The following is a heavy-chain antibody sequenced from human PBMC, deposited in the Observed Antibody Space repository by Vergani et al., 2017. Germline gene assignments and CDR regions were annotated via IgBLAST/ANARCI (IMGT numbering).Heavy chain of an antibody. V-gene: IGHV4-61*02. CDR2: IYTSGST. CDR1: GGSISSGSYY. D-gene: IGHD3-10*01. CDR3: ARYFGWGGAFDI. Sequence: QVQLQESGPGLVKPSQTLSLTCTVSGGSISSGSYYWSWIRQPAGKGLEWIGRIYTSGSTNYNPSLKSRVTISVDTSKNQSSLKLSSVTAADTAVYYCARYFGWGGAFDIWGQGTMVTVSS. J-gene: IGHJ3*02.